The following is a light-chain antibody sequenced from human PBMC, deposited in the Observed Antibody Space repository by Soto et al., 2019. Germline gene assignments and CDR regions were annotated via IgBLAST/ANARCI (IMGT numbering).Light chain of an antibody. V-gene: IGKV3-15*01. CDR1: QSVSSN. CDR2: GAS. CDR3: QRYNNWPRT. Sequence: EIVMTQSPATLSVSPGERATLSCRASQSVSSNLAWYQQKPGQAPRLLIYGASTRATGIPARFSGSGSGTEFTLTISSLRSKDFAVYYCQRYNNWPRTFGQGTKLEIK. J-gene: IGKJ2*01.